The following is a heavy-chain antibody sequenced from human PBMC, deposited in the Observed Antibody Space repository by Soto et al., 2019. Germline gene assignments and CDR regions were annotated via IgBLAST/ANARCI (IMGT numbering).Heavy chain of an antibody. CDR3: ARDGGGEQLVSRWFDP. CDR2: INPNSGGT. V-gene: IGHV1-2*02. D-gene: IGHD6-6*01. Sequence: QVQLVQSGAEVKKPGASVKVSCKASGYTFTGYYRHWVRQAPGQGLEGMGWINPNSGGTNYAQKFQGRVTMTRDTSISTAYMELSRLRSDDTAVYYCARDGGGEQLVSRWFDPWGQGTLVTVSS. CDR1: GYTFTGYY. J-gene: IGHJ5*02.